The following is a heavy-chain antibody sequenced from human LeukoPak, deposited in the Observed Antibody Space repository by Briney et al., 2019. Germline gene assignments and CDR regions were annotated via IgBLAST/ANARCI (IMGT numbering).Heavy chain of an antibody. CDR2: IRYDGSNK. CDR3: ARARTDYVAGVYYYYGLDV. Sequence: GGSLRLSCAASGFTFSSYGMHWVRQAPGKGLEWVAFIRYDGSNKYYTDSVKGRFTVSRDDSKNTLYLQMNSLRVEDTAVYYCARARTDYVAGVYYYYGLDVWGQGTTVTVSS. D-gene: IGHD4/OR15-4a*01. V-gene: IGHV3-30*02. CDR1: GFTFSSYG. J-gene: IGHJ6*02.